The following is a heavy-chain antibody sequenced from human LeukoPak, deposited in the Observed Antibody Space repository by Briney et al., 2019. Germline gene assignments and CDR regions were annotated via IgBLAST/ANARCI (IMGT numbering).Heavy chain of an antibody. CDR1: GGTFSSYA. D-gene: IGHD3-16*02. J-gene: IGHJ4*02. Sequence: GASVKVSCKASGGTFSSYAISWVRQAPGQGLEWMGGIIPIFGTANYAQKFQGRVTITADESTSTAYMELSSLRSEDTAVYYCARVWLRPNYDYVWGSYPLDYWGQGTLVTVSS. CDR3: ARVWLRPNYDYVWGSYPLDY. CDR2: IIPIFGTA. V-gene: IGHV1-69*01.